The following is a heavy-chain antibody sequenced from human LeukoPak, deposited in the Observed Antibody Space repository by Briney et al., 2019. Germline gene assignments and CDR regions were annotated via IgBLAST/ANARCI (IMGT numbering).Heavy chain of an antibody. D-gene: IGHD4-17*01. Sequence: PGGSLRLSCAASGFTFSSYGMHWVRQAPGKGLEWVAVIWYDGSNKYYADSVKGRFTISRDNSKNTLYLQMGSLRAEDMAVYYCARSATPDYGDFLGPYGMDVWGQGTTVTVSS. CDR1: GFTFSSYG. CDR3: ARSATPDYGDFLGPYGMDV. CDR2: IWYDGSNK. V-gene: IGHV3-33*01. J-gene: IGHJ6*02.